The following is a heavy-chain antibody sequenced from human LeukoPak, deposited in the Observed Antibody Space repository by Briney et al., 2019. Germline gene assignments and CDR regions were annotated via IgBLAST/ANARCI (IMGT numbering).Heavy chain of an antibody. CDR3: ARGPNPPES. CDR1: GGSFSGYY. J-gene: IGHJ5*02. D-gene: IGHD1-14*01. V-gene: IGHV4-34*01. CDR2: INHSGST. Sequence: SETLSLTCAVYGGSFSGYYWSWIRQPPGKGLEWSGEINHSGSTNYNPSLKSRVTISVDTSKNQFSLKLSSVTAADTAVYYCARGPNPPESWGQGTLVTVSS.